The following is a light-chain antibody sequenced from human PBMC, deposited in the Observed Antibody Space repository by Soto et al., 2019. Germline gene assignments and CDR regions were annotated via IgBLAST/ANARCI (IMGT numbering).Light chain of an antibody. CDR1: KSISKS. Sequence: EIVLTQSPDILSLSPGERATLSCRASKSISKSLVWYQQKPGQAPRLLVYNASNRATDIPDRFSGSRSGTDFTLTIGDLAPEDLAVYYCQQRHNWRRTFGQGSRVEI. J-gene: IGKJ1*01. V-gene: IGKV3-11*01. CDR2: NAS. CDR3: QQRHNWRRT.